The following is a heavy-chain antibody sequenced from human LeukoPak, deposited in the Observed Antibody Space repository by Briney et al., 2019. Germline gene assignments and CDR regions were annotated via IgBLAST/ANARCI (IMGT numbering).Heavy chain of an antibody. D-gene: IGHD1-14*01. V-gene: IGHV3-15*01. J-gene: IGHJ4*02. CDR2: IKSRTDDATT. CDR1: GFTFSSAW. CDR3: ATRFNQLRYFVY. Sequence: MPGRSLRLSCTASGFTFSSAWMNWVRQPPGKGLERVGRIKSRTDDATTDYAAPVKGRFTISRDDSQNTLYLQMNSLKSEDTGVYYCATRFNQLRYFVYWGQGTLVTVSS.